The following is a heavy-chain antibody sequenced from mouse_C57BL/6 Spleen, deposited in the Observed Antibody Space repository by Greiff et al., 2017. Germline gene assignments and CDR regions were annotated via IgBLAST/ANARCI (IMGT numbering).Heavy chain of an antibody. Sequence: QVQLKESGAELVRPGASVTLSCKASGYTFTDYEMHWVKQTPVHGLEWIGAIDPETGGTAYNQKFKGKAILTADKTSSTAYMELRSLTSEDSAVYYCTRLAGGDYWGQGTTLTVSS. CDR3: TRLAGGDY. CDR2: IDPETGGT. J-gene: IGHJ2*01. V-gene: IGHV1-15*01. D-gene: IGHD3-3*01. CDR1: GYTFTDYE.